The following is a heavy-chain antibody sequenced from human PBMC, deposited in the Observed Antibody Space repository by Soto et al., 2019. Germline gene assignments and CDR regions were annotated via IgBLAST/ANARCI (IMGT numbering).Heavy chain of an antibody. CDR2: IYPGDSDT. J-gene: IGHJ4*02. V-gene: IGHV5-51*01. CDR1: GYSFISYW. Sequence: ESLKISCKGSGYSFISYWIGWVRQIPGKGLEWMGIIYPGDSDTRYSPSFQGQVTISADKSISTAYLQWSSLKASDTALYYCPGQARPTLVTIDYGAQGTLVTVSS. CDR3: PGQARPTLVTIDY. D-gene: IGHD3-16*01.